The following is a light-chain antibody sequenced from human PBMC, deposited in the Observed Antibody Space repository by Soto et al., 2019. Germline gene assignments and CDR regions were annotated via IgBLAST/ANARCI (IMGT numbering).Light chain of an antibody. J-gene: IGKJ1*01. V-gene: IGKV3-20*01. CDR1: QTVLSSY. CDR3: QQDGNPPQT. CDR2: GAS. Sequence: EIVLTQSPGTLSLSPGEAVTLSCRASQTVLSSYVAWYQQKPGQPPRLLIYGASTRAPCIPDRFSGSGSGTDFKLTISRLEPEEFGVFSCQQDGNPPQTFGQGT.